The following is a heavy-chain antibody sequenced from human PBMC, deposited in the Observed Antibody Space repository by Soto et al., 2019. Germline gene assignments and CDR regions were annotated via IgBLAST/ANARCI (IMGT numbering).Heavy chain of an antibody. CDR1: GGTFSSYA. D-gene: IGHD2-21*02. J-gene: IGHJ4*02. CDR3: ASNTPGEGAYCRGDCSPG. V-gene: IGHV1-69*06. Sequence: QVQLVQSGAEVKKPGSSVKVSCKASGGTFSSYAISWVRQAPGQGLEWMGGIIPIFGTANYAQKFQGRVTITADKSTSTAYMELSSLRSEDTAVYYCASNTPGEGAYCRGDCSPGWGQGTLVTVSS. CDR2: IIPIFGTA.